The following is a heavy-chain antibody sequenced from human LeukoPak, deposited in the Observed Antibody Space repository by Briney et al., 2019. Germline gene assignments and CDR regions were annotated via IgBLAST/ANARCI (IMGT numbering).Heavy chain of an antibody. CDR1: GFTFSSSW. V-gene: IGHV3-7*01. J-gene: IGHJ4*02. CDR3: ARHSSGSYYAY. D-gene: IGHD3-10*01. Sequence: GRSLRLSCAASGFTFSSSWMSWVRQAPGDGLEWVAQIKQDGSDKYYVDSVKGRFTISRDNAKNSLYLQLNSLRVEDTAMYYCARHSSGSYYAYWGQGTLVTVSS. CDR2: IKQDGSDK.